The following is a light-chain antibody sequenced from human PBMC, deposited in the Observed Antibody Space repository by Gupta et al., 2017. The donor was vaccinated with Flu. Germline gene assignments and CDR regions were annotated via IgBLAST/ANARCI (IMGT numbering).Light chain of an antibody. CDR2: ENN. Sequence: QSVLTQPPSVSAAPGQKVTISCSCSSSNIGSNFVSWYQQLPRTAPKLLIYENNKRPSGIPDRFSGSKSGASATLGITGLQTGDEADYYCLSWDSSLSAEVFGGGTKLTVL. CDR3: LSWDSSLSAEV. V-gene: IGLV1-51*02. J-gene: IGLJ3*02. CDR1: SSNIGSNF.